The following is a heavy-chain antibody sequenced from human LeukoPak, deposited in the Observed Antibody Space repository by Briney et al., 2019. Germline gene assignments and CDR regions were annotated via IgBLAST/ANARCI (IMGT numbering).Heavy chain of an antibody. Sequence: GGSLRLSCAASGFXVSSYYMSWVRQAPGKGLEWVSVIYSGGNTNYPDSVKGRFTISRDNSKNTLYLQMNSLRAEDTAVYYCAKGSGYYSFFDYWGQGTLVTVSS. CDR3: AKGSGYYSFFDY. CDR2: IYSGGNT. V-gene: IGHV3-53*01. CDR1: GFXVSSYY. D-gene: IGHD3-22*01. J-gene: IGHJ4*02.